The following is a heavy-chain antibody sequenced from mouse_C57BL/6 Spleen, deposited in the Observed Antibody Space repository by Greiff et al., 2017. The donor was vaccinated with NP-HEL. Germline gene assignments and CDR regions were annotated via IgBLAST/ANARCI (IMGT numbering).Heavy chain of an antibody. CDR2: ISDGGSYT. J-gene: IGHJ4*01. CDR3: ARDRSNYQYYYAMDY. V-gene: IGHV5-4*01. CDR1: GFTFSSYA. Sequence: EVQGVESGGGLVKPGGSLKLSCAASGFTFSSYAMSWVRQTPEKRLEWVATISDGGSYTYYPDNVKGRFTISRDNAKNNLYLQMSHLKSEDTAMYYCARDRSNYQYYYAMDYWGQGTSVTVSS. D-gene: IGHD2-5*01.